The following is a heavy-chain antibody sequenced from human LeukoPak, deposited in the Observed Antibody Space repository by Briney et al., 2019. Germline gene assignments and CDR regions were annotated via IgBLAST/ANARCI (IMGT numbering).Heavy chain of an antibody. D-gene: IGHD3-10*01. CDR3: AKGRGSGSYYFFDY. CDR2: ISGSGGST. V-gene: IGHV3-23*01. Sequence: GGSLRLSCAASGFTFSSYAMSWVRQAPGKRLEWVSAISGSGGSTYYADSVKGRFTISRDNSKNTLYLQMNSLRAEDTAVYYCAKGRGSGSYYFFDYWGQGTLVTVSS. CDR1: GFTFSSYA. J-gene: IGHJ4*02.